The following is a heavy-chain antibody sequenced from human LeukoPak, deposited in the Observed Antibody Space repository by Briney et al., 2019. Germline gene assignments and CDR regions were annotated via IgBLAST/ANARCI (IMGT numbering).Heavy chain of an antibody. CDR1: GGSISSSNW. V-gene: IGHV4-4*02. J-gene: IGHJ5*02. CDR2: IYHSGST. Sequence: PSGTLSLTCAVSGGSISSSNWWSWVRQPPGKGLEWIGEIYHSGSTNYNPSLKSRVTTSVDKSKNQFSLKLSSVTAADTAVYYCARDLYSMVRGTQYNWFDPWGQGTLVTVSS. D-gene: IGHD3-10*01. CDR3: ARDLYSMVRGTQYNWFDP.